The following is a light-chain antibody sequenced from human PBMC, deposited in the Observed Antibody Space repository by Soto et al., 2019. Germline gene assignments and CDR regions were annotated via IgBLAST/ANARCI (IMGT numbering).Light chain of an antibody. CDR3: QQLNSYLPLT. CDR2: AAS. CDR1: QGISSY. J-gene: IGKJ4*01. V-gene: IGKV1-9*01. Sequence: DIQFTQSPSFLSASVLDRFTITCRASQGISSYLAWYQQKPGKAPKLLIYAASTLQSGVPSRFSGSGSGTEFTLTISSLQPEDFATYYCQQLNSYLPLTFGGGTKVDIK.